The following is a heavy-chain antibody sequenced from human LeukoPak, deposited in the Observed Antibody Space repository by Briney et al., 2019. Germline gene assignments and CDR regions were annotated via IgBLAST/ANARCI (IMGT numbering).Heavy chain of an antibody. CDR2: ISGSGYYT. J-gene: IGHJ4*02. D-gene: IGHD5-18*01. CDR1: GSGFTFGNFG. CDR3: ARRGYSTGFDY. Sequence: GGSLRLSCEASGSGFTFGNFGLSWVRQAPGRGLEWLSGISGSGYYTYYANSVKGRFTISRDNSKNTLYIQMNSLRAEDTAVYYCARRGYSTGFDYWGQGTLVTVSS. V-gene: IGHV3-23*01.